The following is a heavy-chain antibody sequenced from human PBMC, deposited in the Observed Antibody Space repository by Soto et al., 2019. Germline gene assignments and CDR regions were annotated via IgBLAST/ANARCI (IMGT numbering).Heavy chain of an antibody. CDR3: AKDRVVAGPTYYYYGMDV. CDR1: GYTFTDYY. D-gene: IGHD2-15*01. Sequence: GASVKVSCKASGYTFTDYYMHWVRQAPGQGLEWMGWINPNSGGTNYAQKFQGWVTMTRDTSIRTAYMELSRLRSDDTAVYYCAKDRVVAGPTYYYYGMDVCVQGTTVT. CDR2: INPNSGGT. J-gene: IGHJ6*02. V-gene: IGHV1-2*04.